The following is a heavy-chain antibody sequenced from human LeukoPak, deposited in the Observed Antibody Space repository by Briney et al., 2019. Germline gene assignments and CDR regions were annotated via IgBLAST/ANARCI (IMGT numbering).Heavy chain of an antibody. Sequence: PSETLSLTCTVSGGSISSSSYSWGWIRQPPGKGLEWIGSIYYSGSTYYNPSLKSRVTISVDTSKNQFSLKLSSVTAADTAVYYCASLLYSYGYVGFDYWGQGTLVTVSS. CDR3: ASLLYSYGYVGFDY. CDR2: IYYSGST. D-gene: IGHD5-18*01. CDR1: GGSISSSSYS. J-gene: IGHJ4*02. V-gene: IGHV4-39*01.